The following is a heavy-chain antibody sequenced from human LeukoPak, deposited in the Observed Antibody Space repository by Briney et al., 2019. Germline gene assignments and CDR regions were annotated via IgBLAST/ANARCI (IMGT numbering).Heavy chain of an antibody. V-gene: IGHV3-30*02. CDR1: GFTFSSYG. CDR3: AKDENIVVVPAAPWYYYYYMDV. D-gene: IGHD2-2*01. Sequence: SGGSLRLSCAESGFTFSSYGMHWVRQAPGKGLEWVAFIRYDGSNKYYADSVKGRFTISRDNSKNTLYLQMNSLRAEDTAVYYCAKDENIVVVPAAPWYYYYYMDVWGKGTTVTVSS. CDR2: IRYDGSNK. J-gene: IGHJ6*03.